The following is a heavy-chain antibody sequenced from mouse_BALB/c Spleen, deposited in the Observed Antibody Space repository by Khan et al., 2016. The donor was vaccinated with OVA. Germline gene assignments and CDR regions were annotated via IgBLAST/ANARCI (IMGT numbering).Heavy chain of an antibody. CDR2: IDPPNDDS. J-gene: IGHJ3*01. CDR3: ATLDGNHFAF. D-gene: IGHD2-1*01. CDR1: GFNIKDTY. Sequence: EVQLQESGAELVKPGASVKLSCSASGFNIKDTYIHWMKQRPEQGLEWIGRIDPPNDDSKYGPKFQAKATLTADTSSNTAYLQLSSLTSEDTAVYYCATLDGNHFAFWGQGTLVSVSA. V-gene: IGHV14-3*02.